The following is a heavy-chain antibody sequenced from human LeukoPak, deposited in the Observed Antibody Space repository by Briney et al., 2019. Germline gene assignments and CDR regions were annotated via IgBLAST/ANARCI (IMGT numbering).Heavy chain of an antibody. J-gene: IGHJ5*02. CDR3: ARHPLKPYVSDWFDP. V-gene: IGHV4-4*07. CDR2: IYSSGVT. Sequence: SETLSLTCSVSGGSISSYYWSWIRRPAGQGQWWIGRIYSSGVTNYNPSLKSRVTMSVDTSKNQFSLKLSSVTDTDTAVYYCARHPLKPYVSDWFDPWGQGTLGTVSS. CDR1: GGSISSYY. D-gene: IGHD3-10*02.